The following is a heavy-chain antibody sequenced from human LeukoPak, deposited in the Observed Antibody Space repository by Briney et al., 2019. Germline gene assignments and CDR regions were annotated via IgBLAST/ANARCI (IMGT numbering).Heavy chain of an antibody. CDR1: GFSFSEHS. D-gene: IGHD3-9*01. Sequence: GGSLRLSCAASGFSFSEHSMNWARQAPGKGLEWVSNIRGSSSAMNYADSVKGRFTISGDNAKNSLYLEMSSLRAEDTAVYYCARDRDWSFDYWGLGTLVSVSS. CDR3: ARDRDWSFDY. V-gene: IGHV3-48*04. CDR2: IRGSSSAM. J-gene: IGHJ4*02.